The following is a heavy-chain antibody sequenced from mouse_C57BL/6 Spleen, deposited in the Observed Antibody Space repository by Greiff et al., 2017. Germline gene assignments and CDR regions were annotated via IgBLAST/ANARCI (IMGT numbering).Heavy chain of an antibody. CDR1: GYAFSSYW. CDR2: IYPGDGDT. CDR3: ARDGYDYVFAY. Sequence: QVHVKQSGAELVKPGASVKISCKASGYAFSSYWMNWVKQRPGKGLEWIGQIYPGDGDTNYNGKFKGKATLTADKSSSTAYMQLSSLTSEDSAVYFCARDGYDYVFAYWGQGTLVTVSA. D-gene: IGHD2-4*01. V-gene: IGHV1-80*01. J-gene: IGHJ3*01.